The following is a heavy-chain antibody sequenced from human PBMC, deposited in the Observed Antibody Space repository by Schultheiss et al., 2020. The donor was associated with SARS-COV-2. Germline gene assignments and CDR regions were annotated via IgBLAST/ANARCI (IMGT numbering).Heavy chain of an antibody. J-gene: IGHJ4*02. Sequence: SVKVSCKASGYTFTSYGISWVRQAPGQGLEWMGWIIPIFGIANYAQKFQGRVTITADESTSTAYMELSSLRSEDTAVYYCARDYVTTQGSRSFDYWGQGTLVTVSS. CDR2: IIPIFGIA. CDR1: GYTFTSYG. V-gene: IGHV1-69*13. CDR3: ARDYVTTQGSRSFDY. D-gene: IGHD4-17*01.